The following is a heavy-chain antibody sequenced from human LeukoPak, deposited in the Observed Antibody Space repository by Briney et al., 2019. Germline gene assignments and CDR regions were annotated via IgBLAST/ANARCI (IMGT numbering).Heavy chain of an antibody. CDR2: IYHSGST. Sequence: PSETLSLTCAVSGGSISSGGYSWSWIRQPPGKGLEWIGYIYHSGSTYYNPSLKSRVTISVDRSKNQFSLKLSSVTAADTAVYYCARSGCSGGSCLYYYYYGMDVWGQGTTVTVSS. V-gene: IGHV4-30-2*02. CDR3: ARSGCSGGSCLYYYYYGMDV. D-gene: IGHD2-15*01. CDR1: GGSISSGGYS. J-gene: IGHJ6*02.